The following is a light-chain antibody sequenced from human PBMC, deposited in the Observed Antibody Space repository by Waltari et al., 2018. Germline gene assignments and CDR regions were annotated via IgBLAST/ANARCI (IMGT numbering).Light chain of an antibody. V-gene: IGLV4-69*01. Sequence: QLVLPQSPSASASLGASVKLTCTLDSGHSTNVIPWLQQQPEKGPRFLMRVNSDGSHSKGDEIPDHFSGSSSGTERYLTISSLQSEDEADYYCQTGGHGTWVFGGGTKLTVL. J-gene: IGLJ3*02. CDR3: QTGGHGTWV. CDR2: VNSDGSH. CDR1: SGHSTNV.